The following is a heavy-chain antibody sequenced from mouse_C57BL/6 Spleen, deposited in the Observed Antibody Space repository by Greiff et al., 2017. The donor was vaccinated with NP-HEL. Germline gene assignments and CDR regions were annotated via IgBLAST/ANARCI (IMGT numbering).Heavy chain of an antibody. CDR1: GFTFSSYG. CDR3: ARHRGLPSWFAY. CDR2: ISSGGSYT. Sequence: EVKLVESGGDLVKPGGSLKLSCAASGFTFSSYGMSWVRQTPDKRLEWVATISSGGSYTYYPESVKGRFTISRDNAKNTLYLLMGSLKSEDTAMYYCARHRGLPSWFAYWGQGTLVTVSA. J-gene: IGHJ3*01. D-gene: IGHD5-5*01. V-gene: IGHV5-6*01.